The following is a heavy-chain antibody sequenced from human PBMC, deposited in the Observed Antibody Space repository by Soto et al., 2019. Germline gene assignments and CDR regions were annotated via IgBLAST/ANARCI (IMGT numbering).Heavy chain of an antibody. CDR2: ISYDGSNK. CDR3: ARDALWGTDMVRWYFDL. D-gene: IGHD5-18*01. J-gene: IGHJ2*01. Sequence: QVQLVESGGGVVQPGRSLRLSCAASGFTFSSYAMHWVRQAPGKGLEWVAVISYDGSNKYYADSVKGRFTISRDNSKNTLYLKMNRLRAEDTAVYYCARDALWGTDMVRWYFDLWGRGTLVTVSS. CDR1: GFTFSSYA. V-gene: IGHV3-30-3*01.